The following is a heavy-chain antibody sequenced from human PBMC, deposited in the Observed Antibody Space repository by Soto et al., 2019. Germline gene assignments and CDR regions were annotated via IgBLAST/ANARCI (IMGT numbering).Heavy chain of an antibody. CDR3: ASGSYYPGMDV. J-gene: IGHJ6*02. V-gene: IGHV4-34*01. CDR1: GGTFSGYY. Sequence: SESLSLTCAVYGGTFSGYYWSWIRQPPGKGLEWIGEINHSGSTNYNPSLKSRVTISVDTSKNQFSLKLSSVTAADTAVYYCASGSYYPGMDVWGQGTTVTVSS. CDR2: INHSGST.